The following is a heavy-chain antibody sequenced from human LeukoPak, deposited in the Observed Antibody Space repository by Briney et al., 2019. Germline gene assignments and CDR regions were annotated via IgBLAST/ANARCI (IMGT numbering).Heavy chain of an antibody. CDR2: INHSGST. D-gene: IGHD3-10*01. CDR1: GGSFSGYY. J-gene: IGHJ6*02. V-gene: IGHV4-34*01. Sequence: SETLSLTWAVYGGSFSGYYWSWIRQPPGKGLEWIGEINHSGSTNYNPSLKSRVTISVDTSKNQFSLKLSSVTAADTAVYYCARMGRQYGEYYYYGMDVWGQGTTVTVSS. CDR3: ARMGRQYGEYYYYGMDV.